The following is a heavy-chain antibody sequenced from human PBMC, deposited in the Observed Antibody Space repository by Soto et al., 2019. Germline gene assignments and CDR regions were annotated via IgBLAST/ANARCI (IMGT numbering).Heavy chain of an antibody. CDR3: AKDPPRYYTDGGHDAFDL. CDR1: GFTFSSYA. D-gene: IGHD3-3*01. Sequence: EVQLLESGGGLVQPGGSLRLSCAASGFTFSSYAMSWVRQAPGKGLEWVSAISGSGGSTYYADSVKGRFTISRDNSNKTLYLQMNSLRAEDTAVYYCAKDPPRYYTDGGHDAFDLWGQGTMVTVSS. CDR2: ISGSGGST. J-gene: IGHJ3*01. V-gene: IGHV3-23*01.